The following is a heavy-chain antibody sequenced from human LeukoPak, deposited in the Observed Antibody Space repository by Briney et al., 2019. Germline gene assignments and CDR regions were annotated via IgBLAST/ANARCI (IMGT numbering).Heavy chain of an antibody. CDR3: ARVGDSYGFFPADYYYYMDV. Sequence: GGSLRLSCAASGFTFSSYGMHWVRQAPGKGLEWVAVIWYDGSNKYYADSVKGRFTISRDNSRNTLYLQMNSLRAEDTAVYYCARVGDSYGFFPADYYYYMDVWGKGTTVTVSS. J-gene: IGHJ6*03. CDR1: GFTFSSYG. CDR2: IWYDGSNK. V-gene: IGHV3-33*01. D-gene: IGHD5-18*01.